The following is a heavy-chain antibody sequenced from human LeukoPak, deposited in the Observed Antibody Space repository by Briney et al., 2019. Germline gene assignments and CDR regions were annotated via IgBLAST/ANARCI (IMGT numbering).Heavy chain of an antibody. CDR1: GITFRSYG. CDR3: ATDRATQYFDY. Sequence: GGSLRLSCAASGITFRSYGMHWVRQAPGEGLEWVAFIWYDGSNKYYADSVKGRFTISRDNSRNTLFLQMNSLRAEDTAVYYCATDRATQYFDYWGQGTLVSVSS. J-gene: IGHJ4*02. D-gene: IGHD2-15*01. CDR2: IWYDGSNK. V-gene: IGHV3-30*02.